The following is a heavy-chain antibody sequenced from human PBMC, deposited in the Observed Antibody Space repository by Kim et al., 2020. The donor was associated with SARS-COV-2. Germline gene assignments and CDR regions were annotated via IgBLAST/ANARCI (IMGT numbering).Heavy chain of an antibody. CDR3: AKEGDIVVVEGFDP. D-gene: IGHD2-15*01. J-gene: IGHJ5*02. CDR1: GFTFSSYG. CDR2: ISYDGSNK. Sequence: GGSLRLSCAASGFTFSSYGMHWVRQAPGKGLEWVAVISYDGSNKYYADSVKGRFTISRDNSKNTLYLQMNSLRAEDTAVYYCAKEGDIVVVEGFDPWGQGTLVTVSS. V-gene: IGHV3-30*18.